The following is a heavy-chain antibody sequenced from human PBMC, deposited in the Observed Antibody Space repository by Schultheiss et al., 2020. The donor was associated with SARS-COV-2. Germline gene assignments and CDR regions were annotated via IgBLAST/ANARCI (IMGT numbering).Heavy chain of an antibody. CDR3: ARGHSYYDTLTGYYSYAFDL. CDR1: GGSISSYY. CDR2: IYTSGST. V-gene: IGHV4-4*07. J-gene: IGHJ3*01. D-gene: IGHD3-9*01. Sequence: ESLKISCTVSGGSISSYYWSWIRQPAGKGLEWIGRIYTSGSTNYNPSLKSRVTMSVDTSKNQFSLKLSSVTAADTAVYYCARGHSYYDTLTGYYSYAFDLWGRGTVVTVSS.